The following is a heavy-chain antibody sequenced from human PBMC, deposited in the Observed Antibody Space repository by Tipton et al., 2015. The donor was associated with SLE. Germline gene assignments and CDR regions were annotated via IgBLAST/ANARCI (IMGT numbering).Heavy chain of an antibody. CDR3: AKERSNGYYLDY. J-gene: IGHJ4*02. D-gene: IGHD3-22*01. Sequence: SLRLSCAASGFTFDDYSMHWVRQAPGKGLEWVSGISWNSGKIAYADSVKGRFTVSRDNAKNSLYLEMNSLRADDTALYYCAKERSNGYYLDYWGQGTLVTVSS. V-gene: IGHV3-9*01. CDR1: GFTFDDYS. CDR2: ISWNSGKI.